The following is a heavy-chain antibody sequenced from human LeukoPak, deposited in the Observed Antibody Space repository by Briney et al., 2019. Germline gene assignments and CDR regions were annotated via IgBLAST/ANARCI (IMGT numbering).Heavy chain of an antibody. J-gene: IGHJ6*03. D-gene: IGHD4-11*01. CDR2: ISSGSGTI. CDR3: ARDKGDYSNYPYYYYMDV. CDR1: GFTFSSYS. Sequence: PAGGSLRLSCAASGFTFSSYSMKWVRQAPGKGLEWISYISSGSGTIYYADSVKGRFTISRDTAKNSLSLQMNSLRAEDTAVYYCARDKGDYSNYPYYYYMDVWGKGTTVTVSS. V-gene: IGHV3-48*01.